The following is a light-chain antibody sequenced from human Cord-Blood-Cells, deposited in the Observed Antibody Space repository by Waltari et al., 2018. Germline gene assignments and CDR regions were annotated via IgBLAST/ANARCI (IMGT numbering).Light chain of an antibody. V-gene: IGKV1-39*01. CDR3: QQSYSTPLA. CDR1: QSISSY. J-gene: IGKJ4*01. CDR2: AAS. Sequence: DIQMTQSPSSLSASVGDRVTITCRASQSISSYLNWYQQKPGKAPKLLIYAASSLQSGVPSWFSGTGSWTDCTLTISSLQPEDFATYYCQQSYSTPLAFGGATKVEIK.